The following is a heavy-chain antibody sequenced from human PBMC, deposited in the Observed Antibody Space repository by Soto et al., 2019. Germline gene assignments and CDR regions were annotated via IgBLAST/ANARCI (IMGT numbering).Heavy chain of an antibody. Sequence: ASGKVCCKASAYTFTRYTMNWVRQAPGQRLEWMGWINPDNGNTKSSQKFQDRVIITRDTSASTAYMDLSSLRSEDTAVYYCARGIATGQLDPWGQGTLVTVSS. V-gene: IGHV1-3*01. CDR1: AYTFTRYT. CDR2: INPDNGNT. J-gene: IGHJ5*02. D-gene: IGHD2-15*01. CDR3: ARGIATGQLDP.